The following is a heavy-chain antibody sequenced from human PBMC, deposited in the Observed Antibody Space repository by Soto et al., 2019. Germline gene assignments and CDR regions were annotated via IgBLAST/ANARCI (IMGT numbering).Heavy chain of an antibody. D-gene: IGHD5-12*01. J-gene: IGHJ6*02. CDR1: GYTFTGYY. Sequence: QVQLVQSGAEVKKPGASVKVSCKASGYTFTGYYMHWVRQAPGQGLEWMGWINPNSGGTNYAQKFQGWVTMTRDTSISTAYMELSRLRSDDTAVYYCARGYSGNDHGRYYYYGMDVWGQGTTVTVSS. CDR2: INPNSGGT. CDR3: ARGYSGNDHGRYYYYGMDV. V-gene: IGHV1-2*04.